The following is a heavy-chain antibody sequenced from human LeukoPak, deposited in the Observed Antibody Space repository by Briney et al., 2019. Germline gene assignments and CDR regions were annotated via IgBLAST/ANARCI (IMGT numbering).Heavy chain of an antibody. D-gene: IGHD6-6*01. CDR3: AKEKNSYSSSSGQGY. V-gene: IGHV3-30*02. Sequence: PGGSLRLSCAASGFTFTSYGMHWVRQAPGKGLEWAEFIRYDGSNKYYADSVKGRLTISRDNSKNTPYLQMTSLRGDDTAVYYCAKEKNSYSSSSGQGYWGQGTLVTVSS. CDR2: IRYDGSNK. CDR1: GFTFTSYG. J-gene: IGHJ4*02.